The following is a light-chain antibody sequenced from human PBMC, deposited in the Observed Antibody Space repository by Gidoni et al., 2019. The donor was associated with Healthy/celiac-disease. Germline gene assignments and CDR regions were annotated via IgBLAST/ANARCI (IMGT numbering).Light chain of an antibody. CDR3: QSYDSSLSGWV. J-gene: IGLJ3*02. CDR1: SSNIGAGYD. V-gene: IGLV1-40*01. Sequence: QSVLTQPPSVSGAPGQRVTISCTGSSSNIGAGYDVPWYQQLPGTAPKLLIYCNSNRPSGVPDRFSGSKSGTSASLAITGLQAEDEADDYCQSYDSSLSGWVFGGGTKLTVL. CDR2: CNS.